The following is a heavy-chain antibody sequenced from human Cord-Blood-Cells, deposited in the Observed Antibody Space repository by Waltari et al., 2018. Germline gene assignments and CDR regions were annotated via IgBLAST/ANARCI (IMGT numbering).Heavy chain of an antibody. CDR3: ARPYNWNFAFDI. D-gene: IGHD1-7*01. V-gene: IGHV1-46*01. CDR1: GYTFTSYY. CDR2: INPSGGST. Sequence: QVQLVQSGAEVKKPGASVKVSCKPSGYTFTSYYMPWARQAPGQGLEWMGIINPSGGSTSYAQKFQGRVTMTRDTSTSTVYMELSSLRSEDTAVYYCARPYNWNFAFDIWGQGTMVTVSS. J-gene: IGHJ3*02.